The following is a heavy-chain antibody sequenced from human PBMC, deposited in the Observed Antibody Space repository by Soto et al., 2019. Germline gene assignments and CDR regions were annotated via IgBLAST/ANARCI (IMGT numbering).Heavy chain of an antibody. D-gene: IGHD4-17*01. V-gene: IGHV4-31*03. CDR3: ARAFSVSNFDY. CDR2: IFYSGST. J-gene: IGHJ4*02. Sequence: PSETLSLTCTVSGGSVSSGAYFWSWIRQRPGKGLEWIGYIFYSGSTLYNPSLRSRVSISAATSQNQFSLRLTSVTAADTAVYYCARAFSVSNFDYWGLGSLVTVS. CDR1: GGSVSSGAYF.